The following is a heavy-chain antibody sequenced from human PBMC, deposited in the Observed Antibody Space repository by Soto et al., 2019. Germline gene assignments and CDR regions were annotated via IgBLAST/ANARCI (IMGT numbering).Heavy chain of an antibody. D-gene: IGHD2-15*01. CDR3: ARRCVSSGGGSCYGAFDY. Sequence: PGESLKISCKGSGYSFTSYWIGWVRQMPGKGLEWMGIIYPGDSDTRYSPSFQGQVTISADKSISTAYLQWSSLKASDTAMYYCARRCVSSGGGSCYGAFDYWGQGTLVTVS. CDR1: GYSFTSYW. V-gene: IGHV5-51*01. CDR2: IYPGDSDT. J-gene: IGHJ4*02.